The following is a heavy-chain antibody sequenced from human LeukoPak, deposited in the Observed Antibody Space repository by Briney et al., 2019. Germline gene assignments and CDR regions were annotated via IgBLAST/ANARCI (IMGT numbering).Heavy chain of an antibody. CDR3: AKAVVGATYDAFDI. Sequence: GGSLRLSCAASGFTFDDYAMHWVRQAPGKGLEWVSGISWNSGSIGYADSVKGRFTISRDNAKNSLYLQMNGLRAEDTALYYCAKAVVGATYDAFDIWGQGTMVTVSS. CDR1: GFTFDDYA. D-gene: IGHD1-26*01. V-gene: IGHV3-9*01. J-gene: IGHJ3*02. CDR2: ISWNSGSI.